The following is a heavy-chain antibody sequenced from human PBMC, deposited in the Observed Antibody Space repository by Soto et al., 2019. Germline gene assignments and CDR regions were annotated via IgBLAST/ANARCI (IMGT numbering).Heavy chain of an antibody. V-gene: IGHV1-69*08. CDR1: GGSLSNIT. Sequence: QVQLVQSGAEVKKPGSSVRVSCQISGGSLSNITVSWVRQAPGLGLEWMGRVNPLLGTANYAQKFQGRVTLSADRSTNTAYMHMTSLTSDDTAMYYCARLPVDSWGQGTLVTVSS. J-gene: IGHJ5*01. CDR3: ARLPVDS. CDR2: VNPLLGTA.